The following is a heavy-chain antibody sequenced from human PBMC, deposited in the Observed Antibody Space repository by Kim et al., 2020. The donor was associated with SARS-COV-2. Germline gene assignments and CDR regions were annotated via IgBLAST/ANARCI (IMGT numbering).Heavy chain of an antibody. V-gene: IGHV3-30*04. D-gene: IGHD2-21*01. Sequence: GGSLRLSCAASGFTFSSYAMHWVRQAPGKGLEWVALISYDGSNKYYADSVQGRFTISRDNSKNTLYLQMNSLRAEDTAVYFCSRDSVASRVNWGQGTLAT. CDR1: GFTFSSYA. CDR2: ISYDGSNK. CDR3: SRDSVASRVN. J-gene: IGHJ4*02.